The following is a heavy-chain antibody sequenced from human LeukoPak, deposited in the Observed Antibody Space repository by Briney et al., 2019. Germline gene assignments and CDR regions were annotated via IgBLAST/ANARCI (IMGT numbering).Heavy chain of an antibody. Sequence: GGSLRLSCAASGFTFSSYSMNWVRQAPGKGLEWVSSISSSSSYIYYADSVKGRFTISRDNAKNSLYLQMNSLRAEDTAVYYCAREPGYCSGSSCYSLNWFDPWGQGTLVTVSS. J-gene: IGHJ5*02. V-gene: IGHV3-21*01. CDR3: AREPGYCSGSSCYSLNWFDP. CDR1: GFTFSSYS. CDR2: ISSSSSYI. D-gene: IGHD2-15*01.